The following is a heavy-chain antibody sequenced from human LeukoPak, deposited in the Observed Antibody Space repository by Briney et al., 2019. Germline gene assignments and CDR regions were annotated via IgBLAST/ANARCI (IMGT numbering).Heavy chain of an antibody. Sequence: PSETLSFTCTVSGGSISSYYWSWIRQPPGKGLEWIGYIYYSGSTNYNPSLKSRVTISVDTSKNQFSLKLSSVTAADTAVYYCARVGAPPSNYRYYYYYMDVWGKGTTVTVSS. D-gene: IGHD4-11*01. V-gene: IGHV4-59*01. CDR2: IYYSGST. J-gene: IGHJ6*03. CDR1: GGSISSYY. CDR3: ARVGAPPSNYRYYYYYMDV.